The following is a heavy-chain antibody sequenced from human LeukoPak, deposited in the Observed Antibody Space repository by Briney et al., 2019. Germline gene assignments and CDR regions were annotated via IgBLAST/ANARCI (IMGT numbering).Heavy chain of an antibody. J-gene: IGHJ5*02. D-gene: IGHD3-3*01. CDR1: GGSISSTNYY. V-gene: IGHV4-39*01. CDR3: ARQRSNSGYYSNWFDP. Sequence: PSETLSLTCTVSGGSISSTNYYWGWIRQPPGKGLEWIGTIYYSGNTYYNPSLKSRVTIFVDTSKNHFSLKLSFVTVSDTAVYYCARQRSNSGYYSNWFDPWGQGTLVTVSS. CDR2: IYYSGNT.